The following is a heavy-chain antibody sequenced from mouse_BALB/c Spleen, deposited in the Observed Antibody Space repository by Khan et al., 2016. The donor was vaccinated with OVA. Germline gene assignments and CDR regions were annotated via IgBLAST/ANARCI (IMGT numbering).Heavy chain of an antibody. D-gene: IGHD1-1*01. CDR1: GYTFTSYW. J-gene: IGHJ2*01. Sequence: QVQLQQSGAELVKAGASVKMSCKASGYTFTSYWMHWVKQRLGQGLEWFAETNPTNGRTYYHEKFKSKATLTVDTSSSTAYMLLSGPTFEDSAVDYCARIKKIVATYVDYWGQGTTLTVSS. V-gene: IGHV1S81*02. CDR3: ARIKKIVATYVDY. CDR2: TNPTNGRT.